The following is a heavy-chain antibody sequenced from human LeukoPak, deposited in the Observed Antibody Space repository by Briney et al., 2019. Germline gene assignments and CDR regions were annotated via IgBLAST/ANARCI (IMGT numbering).Heavy chain of an antibody. J-gene: IGHJ4*02. V-gene: IGHV1-8*03. D-gene: IGHD3-22*01. Sequence: ASVKVSCKASGYTFTGYYMLWVRQATGQGLEWMGWMNPNSGNTAYAQKFQGRVTITRNTSISTAYMELSSLRSEDTAIYYCAREDYYDSGSSDYWGQGTLVTVSS. CDR2: MNPNSGNT. CDR3: AREDYYDSGSSDY. CDR1: GYTFTGYY.